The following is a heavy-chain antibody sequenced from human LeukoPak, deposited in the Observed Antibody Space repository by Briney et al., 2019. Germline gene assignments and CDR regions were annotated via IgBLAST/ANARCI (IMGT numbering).Heavy chain of an antibody. J-gene: IGHJ6*02. CDR1: GFTFSTYA. CDR2: ISDSGVNK. CDR3: AKDLRVGGRGMDV. D-gene: IGHD1-26*01. V-gene: IGHV3-23*01. Sequence: GGSLRLSCAASGFTFSTYAMNWVRQAPGKGLEWVSLISDSGVNKHYAASVKGRFTISRDNSKNTLSLQMNSLRPEDTAVYYCAKDLRVGGRGMDVWGQGTPVTVSS.